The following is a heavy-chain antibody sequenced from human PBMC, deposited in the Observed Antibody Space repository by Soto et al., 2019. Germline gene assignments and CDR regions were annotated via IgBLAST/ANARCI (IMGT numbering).Heavy chain of an antibody. CDR1: GFTVSSNY. J-gene: IGHJ6*03. CDR3: SRDFVHCSGGSCYGVAMDV. CDR2: IQSGGST. Sequence: EVQLVESGGDLVQPGGSLRLSCAASGFTVSSNYMSWVRQAPGKGLEWVSVIQSGGSTFYADSVKGRFTISRDNSKTPMYLQMNSLRVEDTAMYYCSRDFVHCSGGSCYGVAMDVWGRGTTVTVSS. V-gene: IGHV3-66*01. D-gene: IGHD2-15*01.